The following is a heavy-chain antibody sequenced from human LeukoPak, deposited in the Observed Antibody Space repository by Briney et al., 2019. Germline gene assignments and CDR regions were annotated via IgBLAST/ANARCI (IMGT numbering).Heavy chain of an antibody. J-gene: IGHJ4*02. Sequence: GGSLRLSCAASGFTFSNYAMSWLRQARGKGLEWVSAIVGSGGSTYYADSVKGRFTITRDNHKNTLYMQMNSLRAEDTAVYDCAKWGDYDILTGYYDSDYWGQGTLVTVSS. D-gene: IGHD3-9*01. CDR2: IVGSGGST. V-gene: IGHV3-23*01. CDR1: GFTFSNYA. CDR3: AKWGDYDILTGYYDSDY.